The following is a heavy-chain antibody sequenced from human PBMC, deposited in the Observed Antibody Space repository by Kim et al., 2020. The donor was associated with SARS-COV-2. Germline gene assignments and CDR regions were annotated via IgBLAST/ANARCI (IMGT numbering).Heavy chain of an antibody. J-gene: IGHJ6*02. D-gene: IGHD2-2*01. CDR3: ARDKEVVVPAALRYYYGMDV. Sequence: GGSLRLSCAASGFTFSSYSMNWVRQAPGKGLEWVSSISSSSSYIYYADSMKGRFTISRDNAKNSLYLQMNSLRAEDTAVYYCARDKEVVVPAALRYYYGMDVWGQGTTVTVSS. CDR2: ISSSSSYI. CDR1: GFTFSSYS. V-gene: IGHV3-21*04.